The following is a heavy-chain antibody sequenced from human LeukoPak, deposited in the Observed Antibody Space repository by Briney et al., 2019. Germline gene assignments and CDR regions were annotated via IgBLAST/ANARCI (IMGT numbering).Heavy chain of an antibody. CDR1: GGTFSSYA. V-gene: IGHV1-69*01. D-gene: IGHD3-16*01. Sequence: ASVKVSCKASGGTFSSYAISWVRQAPGQGLEWMGGIIPIFGTANYAQKFQGRVTITADESTSTAYMELSSLRSEDTAVYYCARPSYYESVGEGLDAFDMWGQGTMLIVSS. CDR2: IIPIFGTA. CDR3: ARPSYYESVGEGLDAFDM. J-gene: IGHJ3*02.